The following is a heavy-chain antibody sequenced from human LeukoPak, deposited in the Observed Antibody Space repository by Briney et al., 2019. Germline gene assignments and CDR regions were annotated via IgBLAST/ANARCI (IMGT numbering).Heavy chain of an antibody. J-gene: IGHJ4*02. D-gene: IGHD1-1*01. Sequence: SETLSLTCTVSGGSISSSSDYWGWIPQPPGKGLVWIGSIYYSGSTYYNPSLKSRVTISVDKSKNQFSLKLSSVTAADTAVYYCARLNWNDYFDYWGRGTLVTVSS. CDR3: ARLNWNDYFDY. V-gene: IGHV4-39*07. CDR1: GGSISSSSDY. CDR2: IYYSGST.